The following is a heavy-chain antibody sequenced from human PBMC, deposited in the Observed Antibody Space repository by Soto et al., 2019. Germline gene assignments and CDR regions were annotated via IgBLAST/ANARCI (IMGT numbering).Heavy chain of an antibody. CDR3: ARDVRLPDY. CDR2: ISSTGETT. Sequence: EVQLVESGGGLVPPGGSLRLSCAASGFTFSTYSMNWVRQAPGKGLEWVSFISSTGETTYYEDSVKGRLTISRDNAKNSLFLQMNSLTAEDTAVYYCARDVRLPDYWGQGTLVTVSS. D-gene: IGHD3-10*02. J-gene: IGHJ4*02. V-gene: IGHV3-48*01. CDR1: GFTFSTYS.